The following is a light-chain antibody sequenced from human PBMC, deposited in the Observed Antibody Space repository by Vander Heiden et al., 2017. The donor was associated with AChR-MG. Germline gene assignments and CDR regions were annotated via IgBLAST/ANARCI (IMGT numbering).Light chain of an antibody. J-gene: IGKJ3*01. V-gene: IGKV3-20*01. CDR3: HQYGWSPLT. CDR2: GAS. CDR1: QSVSSNF. Sequence: EIVLTQSQGTLYLSPGERATLSCRASQSVSSNFLAWYQQKPGQAPLLLIYGASSRATGIPDRFSGSGSGTDFTLTISRLEPEDFAVYYCHQYGWSPLTFGPGTKVDF.